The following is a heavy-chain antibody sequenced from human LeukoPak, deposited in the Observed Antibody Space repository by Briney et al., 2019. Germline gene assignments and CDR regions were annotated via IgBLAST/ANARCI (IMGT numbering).Heavy chain of an antibody. CDR3: ATMASNVFEY. CDR2: IKPDGREK. V-gene: IGHV3-7*03. CDR1: GSTLSNHW. J-gene: IGHJ4*02. D-gene: IGHD5-24*01. Sequence: GGSLRLSCEASGSTLSNHWITWVRQAPGKGLEWVANIKPDGREKYYMPSVKGRFTISRDSAKNSFYLQMNSLRAEDTAVYYCATMASNVFEYWGQGTLVTVSP.